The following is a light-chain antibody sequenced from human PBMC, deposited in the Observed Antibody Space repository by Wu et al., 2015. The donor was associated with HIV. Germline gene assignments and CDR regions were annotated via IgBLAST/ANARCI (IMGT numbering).Light chain of an antibody. V-gene: IGKV3-11*01. CDR2: SAS. Sequence: EIVLTQSPATLSLSPGERASLSCRTSQSVSSSLAWYQQKSGQAPRLLIYSASNRATGVPDRFSGSGSGTDFTLTISSLEPEDFAVYYCQQRSNWPAYTFGQGTKLEMK. J-gene: IGKJ2*01. CDR3: QQRSNWPAYT. CDR1: QSVSSS.